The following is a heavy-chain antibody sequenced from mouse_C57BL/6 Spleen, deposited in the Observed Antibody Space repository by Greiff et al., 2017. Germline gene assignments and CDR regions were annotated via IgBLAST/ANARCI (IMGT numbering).Heavy chain of an antibody. J-gene: IGHJ4*01. D-gene: IGHD1-1*01. Sequence: VQLQQPGAELVKPGASVKMSCKASGYTFTSYWITWVKQRPGQGLEWIGDIYPGSGSTNYNEKFKSKATLTVDTSSSTAYMQLSSLTSEDSAVYYCARGYYGSSRYYYAMDYWGQGTSVTVSS. V-gene: IGHV1-55*01. CDR3: ARGYYGSSRYYYAMDY. CDR2: IYPGSGST. CDR1: GYTFTSYW.